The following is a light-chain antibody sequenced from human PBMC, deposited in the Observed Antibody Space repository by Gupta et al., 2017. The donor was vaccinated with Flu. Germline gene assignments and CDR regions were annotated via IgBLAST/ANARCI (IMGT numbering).Light chain of an antibody. CDR3: CSYAGSYTWV. Sequence: QSALPQPRSVSGSPGQSVAISCTGTSSDIGGYKYVSWCQQHPGKAPKLIIYDVDKQPSGVPDRFSGSKSGNTASLTISGLQAEDEGDYYCCSYAGSYTWVFGGGTKLTVL. CDR2: DVD. CDR1: SSDIGGYKY. V-gene: IGLV2-11*01. J-gene: IGLJ3*02.